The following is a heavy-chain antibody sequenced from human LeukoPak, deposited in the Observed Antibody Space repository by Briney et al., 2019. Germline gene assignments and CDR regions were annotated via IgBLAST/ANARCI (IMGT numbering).Heavy chain of an antibody. CDR1: GGTFSSYA. Sequence: ASVKVSCKASGGTFSSYAISWVRQAPGQGLEWMGRIIPILGIANYAQKFQGRVTITADKSTSTAYMELSSLRSEDTAVYYCARARGDSYPFDYWGQGTLVTVSP. CDR3: ARARGDSYPFDY. J-gene: IGHJ4*02. V-gene: IGHV1-69*04. CDR2: IIPILGIA. D-gene: IGHD2-2*01.